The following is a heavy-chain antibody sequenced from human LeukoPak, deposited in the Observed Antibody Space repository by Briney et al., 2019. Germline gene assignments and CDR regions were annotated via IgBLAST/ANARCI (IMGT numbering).Heavy chain of an antibody. Sequence: ASVKVSCKASGYTFTSFFMHWVRQAPGQGLEWMGIINPRGGSATSAQRFQGRLTVTRDTSTSTVYMELSSLTSEDTAVYYCARDYHGSGSLTTFDSWGQGTWSPSP. D-gene: IGHD3-10*01. CDR2: INPRGGSA. CDR3: ARDYHGSGSLTTFDS. J-gene: IGHJ4*02. CDR1: GYTFTSFF. V-gene: IGHV1-46*01.